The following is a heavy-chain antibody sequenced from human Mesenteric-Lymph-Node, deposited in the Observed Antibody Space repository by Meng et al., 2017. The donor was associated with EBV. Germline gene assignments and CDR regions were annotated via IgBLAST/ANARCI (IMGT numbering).Heavy chain of an antibody. J-gene: IGHJ4*02. Sequence: HRQESGPGRVKPSQTLSLTCTVYGGSIGSSNYWSWIRQPPGKGLEWIGYIYYSGNTYYNPSLESRVTISIDTSKSQVSLKLTSVTAADTAVYYCARVTYSGSRYPSVFDYWGQGNLVTVSS. D-gene: IGHD6-13*01. V-gene: IGHV4-30-4*01. CDR3: ARVTYSGSRYPSVFDY. CDR2: IYYSGNT. CDR1: GGSIGSSNY.